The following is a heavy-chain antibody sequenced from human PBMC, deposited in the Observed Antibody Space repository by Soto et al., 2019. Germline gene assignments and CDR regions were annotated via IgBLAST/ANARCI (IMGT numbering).Heavy chain of an antibody. CDR1: GGSISSSHW. D-gene: IGHD3-9*01. J-gene: IGHJ3*01. V-gene: IGHV4-4*02. CDR3: ARVVLTITRGAFDA. Sequence: QVQLQESGPGLVKPSGTLSLTCAVSGGSISSSHWWTWVRQSPGKGLEYIGEISHSGTSNSNPSLKSGVTLSVDKSKTHFSLTVTSVTAADTAVYYCARVVLTITRGAFDAWGQGTLVIVSS. CDR2: ISHSGTS.